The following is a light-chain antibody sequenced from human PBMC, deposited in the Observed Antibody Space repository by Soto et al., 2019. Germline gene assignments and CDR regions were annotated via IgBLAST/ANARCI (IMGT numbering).Light chain of an antibody. J-gene: IGKJ1*01. V-gene: IGKV1-5*03. CDR1: QTISSW. CDR2: KAS. CDR3: QQCHRYLT. Sequence: DIEMTQSPSALSGXXXXRXTXTXRASQTISSWLAWYQQKPGKAPKLLIYKASTLKSGVPSRFSGSGSGTEFTLTISSLQPDDFATYYCQQCHRYLTFGQGTKVDIK.